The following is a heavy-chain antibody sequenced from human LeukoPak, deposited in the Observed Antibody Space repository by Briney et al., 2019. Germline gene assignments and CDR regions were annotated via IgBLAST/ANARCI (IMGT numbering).Heavy chain of an antibody. CDR1: GFTFTNYA. CDR3: ARDRGADY. J-gene: IGHJ4*02. Sequence: GGSLRLSCAASGFTFTNYAMDWVRQAPGKGLEWVSSISASTSYINYADSVKGRFTISRDNAENSLYLQMNSLRAEDTAVYYCARDRGADYWGQGTLVTVSS. CDR2: ISASTSYI. V-gene: IGHV3-21*01. D-gene: IGHD5-12*01.